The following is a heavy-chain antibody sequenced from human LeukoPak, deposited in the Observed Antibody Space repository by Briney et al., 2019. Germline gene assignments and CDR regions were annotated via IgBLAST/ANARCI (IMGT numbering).Heavy chain of an antibody. D-gene: IGHD6-13*01. J-gene: IGHJ4*02. CDR2: ISWNSGSI. CDR1: GFTVSSIH. CDR3: AKGSSSSWYYYDY. Sequence: PGGSLRLSCAASGFTVSSIHMVWVRQAPGKGLEWVSGISWNSGSIGYADSVKGRFTISRDNAKNSLYLQMNSLRAEDTALYYCAKGSSSSWYYYDYWGQGTLVTVSS. V-gene: IGHV3-9*01.